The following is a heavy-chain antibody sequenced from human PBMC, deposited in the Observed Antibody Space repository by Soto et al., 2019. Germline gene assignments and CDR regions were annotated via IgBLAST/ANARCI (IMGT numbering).Heavy chain of an antibody. Sequence: SETLSLTCTVSGGSISGSTYYWAWIRQPPGKGPEWIGSIYYSGSAYDNPALKSRVTISVDTSKNQFSLKLTSVTAADTAVYYCARDKLRFLRGAFDIWGQGTMVTVSS. D-gene: IGHD3-3*01. CDR3: ARDKLRFLRGAFDI. CDR2: IYYSGSA. CDR1: GGSISGSTYY. V-gene: IGHV4-39*07. J-gene: IGHJ3*02.